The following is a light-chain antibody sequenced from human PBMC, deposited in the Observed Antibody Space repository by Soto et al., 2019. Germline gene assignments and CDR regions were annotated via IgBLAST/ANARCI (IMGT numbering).Light chain of an antibody. V-gene: IGLV2-14*01. CDR2: EVS. CDR3: SSYTNSSTRV. Sequence: QSALTQPASVSGSPGQSITISCTGTSSDVGGYNYVSWYQQHPGKAPKLMIYEVSNRPSGVSNRFSGSKSGNTASLTISGLQAEDEAEYYCSSYTNSSTRVFGGGTKVTVL. J-gene: IGLJ3*02. CDR1: SSDVGGYNY.